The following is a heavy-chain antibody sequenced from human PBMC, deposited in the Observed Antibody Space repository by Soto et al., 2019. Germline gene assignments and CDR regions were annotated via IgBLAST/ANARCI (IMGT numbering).Heavy chain of an antibody. CDR2: FYYSGST. CDR3: ACLFYGYYVFRCQFAL. CDR1: GGSISSYY. Sequence: SETLSLTCTVSGGSISSYYWSWIRQPPGKGLEWIGYFYYSGSTNYNPSLKSRVTISVDTSKNQFSLKLSSVTAADTAVYYCACLFYGYYVFRCQFALWGRGTXVPVSS. D-gene: IGHD4-17*01. J-gene: IGHJ2*01. V-gene: IGHV4-59*01.